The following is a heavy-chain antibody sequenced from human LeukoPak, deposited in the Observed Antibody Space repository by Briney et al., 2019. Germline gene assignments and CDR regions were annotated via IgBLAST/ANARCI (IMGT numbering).Heavy chain of an antibody. CDR2: INHSGST. CDR3: ARGGIFGVVIRFDY. CDR1: GGSFSGYY. J-gene: IGHJ4*02. Sequence: SETLSLTCAVYGGSFSGYYWSWIRQPPGKGLEWIGEINHSGSTNYNPSLKSRVTISVGTSKNQFSLKLSSVTAADTAVYYCARGGIFGVVIRFDYWGQGTLVTVSS. D-gene: IGHD3-3*01. V-gene: IGHV4-34*01.